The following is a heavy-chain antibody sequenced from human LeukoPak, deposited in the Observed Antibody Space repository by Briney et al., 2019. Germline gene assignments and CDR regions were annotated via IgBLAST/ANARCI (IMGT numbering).Heavy chain of an antibody. V-gene: IGHV1-8*02. CDR2: MNPNSGNT. CDR3: ARAPAGTLDF. D-gene: IGHD6-13*01. Sequence: ASVKVSCKTSGYSFPTYGISWVRQAPGQGLEWMGWMNPNSGNTGYAQKFQDRVTVTCDTSTSTTFLELRSLKLEDTAVYYCARAPAGTLDFWGQGTLVTVSS. CDR1: GYSFPTYG. J-gene: IGHJ4*02.